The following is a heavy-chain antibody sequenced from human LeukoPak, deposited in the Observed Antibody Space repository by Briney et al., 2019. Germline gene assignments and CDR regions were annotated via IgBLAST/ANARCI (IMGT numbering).Heavy chain of an antibody. CDR3: ARDGVGYGVNFDY. D-gene: IGHD4-17*01. CDR2: IYSGGST. CDR1: GGSISSYY. V-gene: IGHV4-4*07. Sequence: PSETLSLTCTVSGGSISSYYWSWIRQPAGKGLEWIGRIYSGGSTNYNPSLKSRVTMSVDTSKDQFSLNLSSVTAADTAVYYCARDGVGYGVNFDYWGQGTLVTVSS. J-gene: IGHJ4*02.